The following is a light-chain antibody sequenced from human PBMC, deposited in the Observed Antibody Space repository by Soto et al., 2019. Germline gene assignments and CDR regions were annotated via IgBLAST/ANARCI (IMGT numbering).Light chain of an antibody. CDR1: QSVSSY. J-gene: IGKJ5*01. V-gene: IGKV3-20*01. CDR2: DAS. Sequence: EIVLTQSPATLSLSPGERATLSCRASQSVSSYLAWYQQKPGQAPRLLIYDASNRATGIPARFSGSGSGTDFTLTISRLEPEDFAVYYCRQYGRSPPITFGQGTRLEIK. CDR3: RQYGRSPPIT.